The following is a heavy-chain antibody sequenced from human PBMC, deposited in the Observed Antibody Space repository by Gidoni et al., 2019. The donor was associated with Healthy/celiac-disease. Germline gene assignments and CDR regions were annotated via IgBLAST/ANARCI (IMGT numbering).Heavy chain of an antibody. CDR3: ARDPHYYDSSGYYSFDY. J-gene: IGHJ4*02. Sequence: YYADSVKGRFTISRDNSKNTLYLQMNSLRAEDTAVYYCARDPHYYDSSGYYSFDYWGQGTLVTVSS. D-gene: IGHD3-22*01. V-gene: IGHV3-33*01.